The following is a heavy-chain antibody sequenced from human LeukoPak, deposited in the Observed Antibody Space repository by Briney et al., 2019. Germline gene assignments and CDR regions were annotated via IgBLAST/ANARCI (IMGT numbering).Heavy chain of an antibody. V-gene: IGHV1-69*13. J-gene: IGHJ6*02. Sequence: SVKVSCKASGGTFSSYAISWVRQAPGQGLEWMGGIIPIFGTANYAQKFQGRVTITADESTSTAYMELSSLRSEDTAVYYCARGSGDGPTTVVTYYYYYGMDVWGQGTTVTVSS. D-gene: IGHD4-23*01. CDR3: ARGSGDGPTTVVTYYYYYGMDV. CDR2: IIPIFGTA. CDR1: GGTFSSYA.